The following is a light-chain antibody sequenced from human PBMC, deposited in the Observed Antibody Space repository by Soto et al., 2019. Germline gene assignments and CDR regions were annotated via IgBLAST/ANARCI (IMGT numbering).Light chain of an antibody. CDR1: SGHSGYL. J-gene: IGLJ1*01. Sequence: QAVVTQSSSASAALGSSVKLTCTLDSGHSGYLIAWHQQQPGKAPRYLMQVEGTGRHNKGSGVSDRFSGSGSGADRYLTISSLQSEDEADYYCEAWDINSHVFGTGTKLTVL. CDR3: EAWDINSHV. CDR2: VEGTGRH. V-gene: IGLV4-60*03.